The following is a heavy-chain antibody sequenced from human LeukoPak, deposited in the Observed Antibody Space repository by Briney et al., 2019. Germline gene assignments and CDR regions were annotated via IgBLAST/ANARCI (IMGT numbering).Heavy chain of an antibody. CDR1: GGTFSSYA. Sequence: SVKVSCKASGGTFSSYAISWVRQAPGQGLEWMGGIIPIFGTANYAQKFQGRVTITADESTSTAYMELGSLRSEDTAVYYCAREVTMVRGVIHDYWGQGTLVTVSS. CDR2: IIPIFGTA. D-gene: IGHD3-10*01. V-gene: IGHV1-69*01. CDR3: AREVTMVRGVIHDY. J-gene: IGHJ4*02.